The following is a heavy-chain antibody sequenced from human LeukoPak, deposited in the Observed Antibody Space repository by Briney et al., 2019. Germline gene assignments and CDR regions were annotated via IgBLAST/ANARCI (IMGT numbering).Heavy chain of an antibody. CDR2: TRNKANSYTT. CDR1: GFTFSDYY. D-gene: IGHD3-22*01. J-gene: IGHJ4*02. V-gene: IGHV3-72*01. Sequence: PGGSLRLSCAASGFTFSDYYMDWVRQAPGKGLEWVGRTRNKANSYTTEYAASVKGRFTISRDDSKNSLYLQMNSLKTEDTAVYYCAKIVVPNYWGQGTLVTVSS. CDR3: AKIVVPNY.